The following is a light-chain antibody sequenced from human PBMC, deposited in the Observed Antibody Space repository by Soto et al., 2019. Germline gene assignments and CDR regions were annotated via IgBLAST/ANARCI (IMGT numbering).Light chain of an antibody. Sequence: EIVMTQSPATLSVSPGERATFSCRASQSVSSNLAWYQQKPGQAPRLLIYGASTRATGIPDRFSGSGSGTDFTLTISRMEPEDFAVYCCQQYGSSPRTFGQGTKVDNK. CDR1: QSVSSN. J-gene: IGKJ1*01. V-gene: IGKV3-20*01. CDR2: GAS. CDR3: QQYGSSPRT.